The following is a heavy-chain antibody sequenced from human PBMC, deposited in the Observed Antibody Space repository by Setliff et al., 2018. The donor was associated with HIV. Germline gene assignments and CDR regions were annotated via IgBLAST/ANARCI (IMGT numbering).Heavy chain of an antibody. CDR3: ARAGVYYDSSGYCIDY. CDR2: ISSGSSYI. Sequence: GESLKISCAASGFTFSSYSMNWVRQAPGKGLEWVSSISSGSSYIYYAESVKGRFTISRDNAKNSLYLQMNSLRAEDTAVYYCARAGVYYDSSGYCIDYWSQGTLVTVSS. CDR1: GFTFSSYS. J-gene: IGHJ4*02. V-gene: IGHV3-21*01. D-gene: IGHD3-22*01.